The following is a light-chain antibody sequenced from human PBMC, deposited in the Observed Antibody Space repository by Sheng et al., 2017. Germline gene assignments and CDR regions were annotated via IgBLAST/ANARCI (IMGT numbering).Light chain of an antibody. Sequence: QSALTQPASVSGSPGQSITISCSGTSSDVGNYKLVSWYQQHPGKAPKLMIYEGSKRPSGVSNRFSGSKSGNTASLTISGLQAEDEADYYCCSHAGISNPRVVFGGGTKLTVL. CDR2: EGS. V-gene: IGLV2-23*01. CDR3: CSHAGISNPRVV. CDR1: SSDVGNYKL. J-gene: IGLJ2*01.